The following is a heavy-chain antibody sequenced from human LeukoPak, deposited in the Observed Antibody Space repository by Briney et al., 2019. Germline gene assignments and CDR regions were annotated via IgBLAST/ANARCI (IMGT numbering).Heavy chain of an antibody. V-gene: IGHV4-59*01. CDR1: GGSISSYY. CDR2: IYYSGST. Sequence: SETLSLTCTVSGGSISSYYWSWIRQPPGKGLEWIGYIYYSGSTNYNPSLKSRVTISVDTSKNQFPLKLSSVTAADTAVYYCARPNWNDLHFDYRGQGTLVTASS. D-gene: IGHD1-1*01. J-gene: IGHJ4*02. CDR3: ARPNWNDLHFDY.